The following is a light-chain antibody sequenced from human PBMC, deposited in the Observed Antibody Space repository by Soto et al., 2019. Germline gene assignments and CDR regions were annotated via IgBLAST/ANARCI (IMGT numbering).Light chain of an antibody. V-gene: IGKV3-11*01. J-gene: IGKJ4*01. CDR1: QSISSY. Sequence: EIVSTQSPATLSLSPGERATLSCRASQSISSYLGWYQQKPGQAPRLLIYDASNRATGIPARFSGSGSGTDFTLTISSLEPEDFAVYYCQQRSSWPLTFGGGTKVEIK. CDR3: QQRSSWPLT. CDR2: DAS.